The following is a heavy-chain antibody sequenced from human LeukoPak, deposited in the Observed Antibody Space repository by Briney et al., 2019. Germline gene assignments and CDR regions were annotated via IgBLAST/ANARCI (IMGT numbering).Heavy chain of an antibody. D-gene: IGHD1-26*01. Sequence: SGPALVKPTQTLTLTCTFSGFSLSTSGMRVSWIHQPLGKALEWLARIDWDDDKFYSTSLKTRLTISKDTSKNQVVLTMTNMDPVDTATYYCARSAQNIVGAPVGDYFDYWGQGTLVTVSS. CDR1: GFSLSTSGMR. J-gene: IGHJ4*02. CDR3: ARSAQNIVGAPVGDYFDY. V-gene: IGHV2-70*04. CDR2: IDWDDDK.